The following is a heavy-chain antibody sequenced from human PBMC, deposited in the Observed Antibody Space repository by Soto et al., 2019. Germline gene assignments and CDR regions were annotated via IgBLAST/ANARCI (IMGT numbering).Heavy chain of an antibody. CDR1: GGSISSGDYY. J-gene: IGHJ5*02. D-gene: IGHD5-18*01. CDR2: IYYSGST. V-gene: IGHV4-30-4*02. Sequence: SETLSLTCTVSGGSISSGDYYWSWIRQPPGKGLEWIGYIYYSGSTYYNPSLKSRVTISVDTSKNQFSLKLSSVTAADTAVYYCARRSQLWTNNWFDPWGQGTLVTVSS. CDR3: ARRSQLWTNNWFDP.